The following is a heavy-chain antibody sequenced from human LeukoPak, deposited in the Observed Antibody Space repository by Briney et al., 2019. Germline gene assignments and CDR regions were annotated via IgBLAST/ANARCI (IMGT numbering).Heavy chain of an antibody. CDR2: IIPILGIA. V-gene: IGHV1-69*04. Sequence: SVKVSCKASGGTFSSYAISWVRQAPGQGLEWMGRIIPILGIANYAQKFQGRVTITADKSTSTAYMELSSLRSEDTAVYYCARAPTKRGYSGYETFDYWGQGTQVTVSS. J-gene: IGHJ4*02. CDR3: ARAPTKRGYSGYETFDY. CDR1: GGTFSSYA. D-gene: IGHD5-12*01.